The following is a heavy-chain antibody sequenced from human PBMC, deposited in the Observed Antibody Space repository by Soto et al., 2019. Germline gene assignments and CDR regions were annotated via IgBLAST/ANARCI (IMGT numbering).Heavy chain of an antibody. CDR1: GFTFSNAW. J-gene: IGHJ4*02. Sequence: LRLSCAASGFTFSNAWMSWVRQAPGKGLEWVGRIKSKTDGGTTDYAAPVKGRFTISRDDSKNTLYLQMNSLKTEDTAVYYCTPSIAVAGTGYWGQGTLVTVSS. D-gene: IGHD6-19*01. V-gene: IGHV3-15*01. CDR2: IKSKTDGGTT. CDR3: TPSIAVAGTGY.